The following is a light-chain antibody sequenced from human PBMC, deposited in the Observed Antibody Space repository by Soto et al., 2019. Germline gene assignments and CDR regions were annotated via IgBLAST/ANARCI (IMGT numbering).Light chain of an antibody. J-gene: IGKJ4*01. CDR1: QSISSW. CDR3: QQRSNWPLT. CDR2: DAS. Sequence: DIQMTQSPSTLSASVGDRVTITCRASQSISSWLAWYQQKPGKAPKLLIYDASYRATGIPARFSGSGSGTDFTLTISSLEPEDFAVYYCQQRSNWPLTFGGGTKVEIK. V-gene: IGKV1-5*01.